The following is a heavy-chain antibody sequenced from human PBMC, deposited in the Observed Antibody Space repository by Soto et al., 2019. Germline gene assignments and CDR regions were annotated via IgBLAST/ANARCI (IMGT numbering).Heavy chain of an antibody. J-gene: IGHJ4*02. Sequence: QVQLVQSGAEVKKPGSSVKVSCKASGGTFSSYAISWVRQAPGQGLEWMGGVIPIFGTANYAQKFQGRVTITADESTSTAYMELSSLRSEDTAVYYCAREGPKHDDEDPYLDYWGQGTLVTVSS. D-gene: IGHD1-1*01. V-gene: IGHV1-69*12. CDR2: VIPIFGTA. CDR1: GGTFSSYA. CDR3: AREGPKHDDEDPYLDY.